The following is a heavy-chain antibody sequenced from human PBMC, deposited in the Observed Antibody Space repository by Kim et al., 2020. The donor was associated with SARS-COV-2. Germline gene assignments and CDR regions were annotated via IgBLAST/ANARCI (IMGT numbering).Heavy chain of an antibody. CDR1: GASINTFY. D-gene: IGHD1-26*01. CDR3: ARDLGISGTDFHYFYGLDV. V-gene: IGHV4-59*13. CDR2: VFQNGRT. Sequence: SETLSLTCSVSGASINTFYWSWLRQAPGKGLEWIGYVFQNGRTKYTPSLKSRATISLDTTKNQVSLKLKSVTAADTAIYFCARDLGISGTDFHYFYGLDV. J-gene: IGHJ6*01.